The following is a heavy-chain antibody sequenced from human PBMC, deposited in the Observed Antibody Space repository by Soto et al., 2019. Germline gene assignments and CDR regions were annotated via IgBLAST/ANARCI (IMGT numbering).Heavy chain of an antibody. CDR2: IYYSGST. Sequence: QVQLQESGPGLVKPSQTLSLTCTVSGGSISSGGYYWSWIRQHPGKGLEWIGYIYYSGSTYYNPSLKCRVTKSVDTSKNQFSLKLSSVTAADTAVYYCARVPFEDYGDRNFDYWGQGTLVTVSS. CDR1: GGSISSGGYY. V-gene: IGHV4-31*03. D-gene: IGHD4-17*01. J-gene: IGHJ4*02. CDR3: ARVPFEDYGDRNFDY.